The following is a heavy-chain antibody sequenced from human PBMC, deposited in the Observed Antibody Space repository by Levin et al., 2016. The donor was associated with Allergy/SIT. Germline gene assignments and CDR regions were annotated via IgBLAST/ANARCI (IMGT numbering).Heavy chain of an antibody. V-gene: IGHV1-18*01. CDR2: ISTYNGNT. Sequence: ASVKVSCKASGHTFTSYGISWVRQAPGQGLEWMGWISTYNGNTNYAQKLQGRVTMTTDTSTSTAYMELRSLRSDDTAVYYCAVTHYYDTSGLDYWGQGTLVTVSS. CDR1: GHTFTSYG. CDR3: AVTHYYDTSGLDY. D-gene: IGHD3-22*01. J-gene: IGHJ4*02.